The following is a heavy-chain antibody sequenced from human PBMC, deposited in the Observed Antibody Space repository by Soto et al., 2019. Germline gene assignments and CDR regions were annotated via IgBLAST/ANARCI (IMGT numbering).Heavy chain of an antibody. CDR3: ARINIWGSSSWLNSFDP. V-gene: IGHV2-26*01. CDR2: IFSNDEK. D-gene: IGHD6-13*01. CDR1: GFSLSNARMG. J-gene: IGHJ5*02. Sequence: QVTLKESGPVLVKPTETLTLTCTVSGFSLSNARMGVSWIRQPRGKALEWLAHIFSNDEKSYSTSLKSRLSISQDTSKSQVVLTMTNMDPVDTATYYCARINIWGSSSWLNSFDPWGQGTLVTVSS.